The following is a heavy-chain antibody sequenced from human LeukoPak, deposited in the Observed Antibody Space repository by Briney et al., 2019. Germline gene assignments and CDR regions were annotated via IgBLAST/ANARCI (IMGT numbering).Heavy chain of an antibody. J-gene: IGHJ4*02. V-gene: IGHV3-30*02. CDR3: ARENWDFDF. Sequence: PGGSLRLSXAASGFTFSNYAIHWVRQAPGKGLEWVASIRFNGNFYADYVKGRFTISRDNSKSTVSLQMDTLRTEDTALYYCARENWDFDFWGQGTLVTVSS. CDR1: GFTFSNYA. CDR2: IRFNGN. D-gene: IGHD7-27*01.